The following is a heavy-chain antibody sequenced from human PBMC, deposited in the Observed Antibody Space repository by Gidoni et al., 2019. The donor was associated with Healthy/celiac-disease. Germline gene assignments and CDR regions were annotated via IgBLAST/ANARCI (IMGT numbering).Heavy chain of an antibody. CDR3: ARGGLPRGGRDGSRGDYYYMDV. D-gene: IGHD2-15*01. CDR1: GYTFTGSY. J-gene: IGHJ6*03. CDR2: INPNSGGT. Sequence: QVQLVQSEAEVKKPGASVKVSCQASGYTFTGSYMQWVVQAPGQGLEWMGWINPNSGGTNYAQKFQGWVTMTRDTSISTAYMELSRLRSDDTAVYYCARGGLPRGGRDGSRGDYYYMDVWGKGTTVTVSS. V-gene: IGHV1-2*04.